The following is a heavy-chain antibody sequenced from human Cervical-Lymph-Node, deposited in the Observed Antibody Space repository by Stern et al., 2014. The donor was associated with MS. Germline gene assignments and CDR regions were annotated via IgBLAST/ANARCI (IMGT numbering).Heavy chain of an antibody. D-gene: IGHD3-22*01. Sequence: QVQLQQWGAGLLKPSETLSLTCAVYGGSFSGYYWSWIRQPPGKGLEWIGEINHSGSTNYNPCLKSRVTISVDTSKNQFSLKLSSVTAADTAVYYCARFGYYYDSSGYYYSWFDPWGQGTLVTVSS. J-gene: IGHJ5*02. V-gene: IGHV4-34*01. CDR1: GGSFSGYY. CDR3: ARFGYYYDSSGYYYSWFDP. CDR2: INHSGST.